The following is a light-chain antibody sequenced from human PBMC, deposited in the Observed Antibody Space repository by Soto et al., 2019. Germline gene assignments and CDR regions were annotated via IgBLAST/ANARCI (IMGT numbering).Light chain of an antibody. V-gene: IGKV3-20*01. Sequence: EIVLTQSPGTLSLSPGERATLSCRASQSVTNNYLSWYQHKPGQAPRLLIYGASNRATGIPDRISGTGSGTDFTLTISRLEPEDFAVYYCQQFGSPSWTSWTFGQGTKVEIK. J-gene: IGKJ1*01. CDR1: QSVTNNY. CDR3: QQFGSPSWTSWT. CDR2: GAS.